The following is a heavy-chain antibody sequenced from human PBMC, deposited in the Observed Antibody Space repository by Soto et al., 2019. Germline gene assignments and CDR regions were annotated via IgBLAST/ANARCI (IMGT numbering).Heavy chain of an antibody. V-gene: IGHV6-1*01. CDR1: GDSVSSNSAA. J-gene: IGHJ3*02. Sequence: KQSQTLSLTCAISGDSVSSNSAAWNWIRQSPSRGLEWLGRTYYRSKWYNDYAVSVKSRITINPDTSKNQFSLQLNSVTPEDTAVYYCARDLKNSSSWYQMGAFDIWGQGTMVTVSS. CDR2: TYYRSKWYN. D-gene: IGHD6-13*01. CDR3: ARDLKNSSSWYQMGAFDI.